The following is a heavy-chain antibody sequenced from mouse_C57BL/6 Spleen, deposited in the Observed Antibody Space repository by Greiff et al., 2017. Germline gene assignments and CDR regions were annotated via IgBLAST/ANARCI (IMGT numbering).Heavy chain of an antibody. V-gene: IGHV1-80*01. CDR3: ARERLLRRYFDY. J-gene: IGHJ2*01. CDR1: GYAFSSYW. CDR2: IYPGDGDT. D-gene: IGHD1-1*01. Sequence: QVQLQQSGAELVKPGASVKISCKASGYAFSSYWMNWVKQRPGKGLEWIGQIYPGDGDTNYNGKFKGKATLTADKSSSTAYMQLSSLTSEDSAVYFGARERLLRRYFDYWGQGTTLTVSS.